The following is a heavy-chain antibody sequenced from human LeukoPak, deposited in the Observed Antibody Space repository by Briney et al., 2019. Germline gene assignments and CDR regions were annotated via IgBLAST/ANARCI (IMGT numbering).Heavy chain of an antibody. CDR3: ARLSYDFHFDY. CDR1: GGSISSYS. D-gene: IGHD3-22*01. J-gene: IGHJ4*02. Sequence: SETLSLTCTVSGGSISSYSWSWIWQPPGKGLESIGYIHYSGTTNYNPSLKSRVTISVDTSRDQFSLKLSSVTAADTAVYYCARLSYDFHFDYWGQGTLVTVSS. CDR2: IHYSGTT. V-gene: IGHV4-59*08.